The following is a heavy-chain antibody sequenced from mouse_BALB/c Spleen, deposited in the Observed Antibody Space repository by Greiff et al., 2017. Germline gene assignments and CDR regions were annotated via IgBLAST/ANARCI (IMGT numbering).Heavy chain of an antibody. J-gene: IGHJ4*01. Sequence: EVKVVESGGGLVQPGGSRKLSCAASGFTFSSFGMHWVRQAPEKGLEWVAYISSGSSTIYYADTVKGRFTISRDNHKNTLFLQMTSLRSEDTAMYYCARSDYDDYYAMDYWGQGTSVTVSS. CDR1: GFTFSSFG. V-gene: IGHV5-17*02. D-gene: IGHD2-4*01. CDR3: ARSDYDDYYAMDY. CDR2: ISSGSSTI.